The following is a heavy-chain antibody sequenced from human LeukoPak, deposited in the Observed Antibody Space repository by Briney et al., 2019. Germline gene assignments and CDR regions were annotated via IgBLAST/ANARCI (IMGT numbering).Heavy chain of an antibody. J-gene: IGHJ4*02. CDR3: ARRGSNWNYYFDY. Sequence: SVKVSCKASGGTFSSYAISWVRQAPGQGLEWMGGIIPIFGTADYAQKFQGRVTITTDESTSTAYMELSSLRSEDTAVYYCARRGSNWNYYFDYWGQGTLVTVSS. V-gene: IGHV1-69*05. CDR1: GGTFSSYA. CDR2: IIPIFGTA. D-gene: IGHD1-7*01.